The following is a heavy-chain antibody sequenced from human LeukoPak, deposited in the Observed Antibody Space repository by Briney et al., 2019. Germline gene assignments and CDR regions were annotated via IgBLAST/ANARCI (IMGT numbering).Heavy chain of an antibody. CDR2: IYTSGST. J-gene: IGHJ5*02. CDR1: GGSISSYY. CDR3: AGGSTAWGWFSFDP. Sequence: SETLSLTCTVSGGSISSYYWGWIRQPPGKGLEWIGYIYTSGSTNYNPSLKSRVTISVDTSKNQFSLKLSSVTAADTAVYYCAGGSTAWGWFSFDPWGQGTLVTVSS. V-gene: IGHV4-4*09. D-gene: IGHD5-12*01.